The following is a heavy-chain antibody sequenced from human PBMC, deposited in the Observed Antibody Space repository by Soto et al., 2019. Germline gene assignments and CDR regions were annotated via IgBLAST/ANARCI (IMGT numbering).Heavy chain of an antibody. CDR2: ISYDGSNK. J-gene: IGHJ4*02. D-gene: IGHD6-19*01. CDR3: ARVPLAVAGPLIN. V-gene: IGHV3-30*03. CDR1: GFTFSSYG. Sequence: QVQLVASGGGVVQPGRSLRLSCAASGFTFSSYGMHWVRQAPGKGLEWVAVISYDGSNKYYADSVKGRFTISIYNSKSTLYLQMNSLRAEDTAVYYCARVPLAVAGPLINWGQGPLVTVSS.